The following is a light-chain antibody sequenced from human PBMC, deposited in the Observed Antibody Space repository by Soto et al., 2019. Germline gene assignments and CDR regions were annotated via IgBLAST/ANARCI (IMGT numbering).Light chain of an antibody. CDR2: GNN. CDR1: SSNIGAGYD. CDR3: QSYDSSLSGYV. Sequence: QSALTXPPSVSGAPGQRVTISCTGSSSNIGAGYDVHWYQQLPGTAPKLLIYGNNNRPSGVPDRFSGSKSGTSASLAITGLQAEDEADYYCQSYDSSLSGYVFGGGTKVTVL. J-gene: IGLJ2*01. V-gene: IGLV1-40*01.